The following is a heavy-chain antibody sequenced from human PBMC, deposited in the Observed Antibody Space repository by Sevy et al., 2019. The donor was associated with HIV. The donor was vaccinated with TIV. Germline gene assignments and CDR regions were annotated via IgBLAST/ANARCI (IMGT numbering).Heavy chain of an antibody. CDR3: ARDRIVGATSDYYGMDV. CDR1: GFTFSSYS. Sequence: GGSLRLSCAASGFTFSSYSMNWVRQAPGKGLEWVSYISSSSSNIYYADSLKGRFTITRDNAKNSLYLQKKSLRAEDTAVYYGARDRIVGATSDYYGMDVWGQGTTVTVSS. V-gene: IGHV3-48*01. D-gene: IGHD1-26*01. CDR2: ISSSSSNI. J-gene: IGHJ6*02.